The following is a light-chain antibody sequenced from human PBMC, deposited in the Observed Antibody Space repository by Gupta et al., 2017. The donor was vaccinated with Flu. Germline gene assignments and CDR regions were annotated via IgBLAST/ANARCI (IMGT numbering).Light chain of an antibody. V-gene: IGLV2-11*01. CDR2: DVS. J-gene: IGLJ1*01. CDR3: CSYAGSYTFV. Sequence: QPALTQPRSVSGSPGQSVTISCTGTSSDVGGYNYVSWYQQHPGKAPKLMIYDVSKRPSGVPDRFSGSKSGNTASLTISGLQAEDEADYYCCSYAGSYTFVFGIGTKVTVL. CDR1: SSDVGGYNY.